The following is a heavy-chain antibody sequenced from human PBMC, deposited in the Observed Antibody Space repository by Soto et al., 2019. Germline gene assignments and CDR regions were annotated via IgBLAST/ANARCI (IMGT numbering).Heavy chain of an antibody. CDR3: ARVGPRVAYYHYYGMDV. D-gene: IGHD2-21*01. J-gene: IGHJ6*02. CDR2: INSDGSST. Sequence: GGSLTLSCAASGFTFSSYWMHWVRQAPGKGLVWVSRINSDGSSTSYADSVKGRFTISRDNAKNTLYLQMNSLRAEDTAVYYCARVGPRVAYYHYYGMDVWGQGTTVTVS. CDR1: GFTFSSYW. V-gene: IGHV3-74*01.